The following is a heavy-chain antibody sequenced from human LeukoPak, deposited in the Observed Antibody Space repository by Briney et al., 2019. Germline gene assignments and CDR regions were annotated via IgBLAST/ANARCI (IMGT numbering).Heavy chain of an antibody. CDR1: GASISSSDYS. Sequence: SETLSLTCTVSGASISSSDYSWGWIRQPPGKALEWIGSMYSSGRTYFNPSLKSRVTISIDTSKNQFSLKLTSVTAADTAVYYCARPTRGYSYGMDSWGQGTPVTVSS. CDR3: ARPTRGYSYGMDS. D-gene: IGHD5-18*01. CDR2: MYSSGRT. J-gene: IGHJ4*02. V-gene: IGHV4-39*01.